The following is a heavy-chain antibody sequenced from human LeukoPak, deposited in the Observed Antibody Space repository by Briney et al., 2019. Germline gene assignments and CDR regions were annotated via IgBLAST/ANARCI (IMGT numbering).Heavy chain of an antibody. J-gene: IGHJ6*03. Sequence: GGTLRLSCAASGFIFSDFGMSWVRQAPGKGLEWVSYISSSGFTLNYADSVKGRFTISRDNAKNSLYLQMNSLRAEDTAVYYCARGVPKTSYYYYYMDVWGKGTTVTVSS. V-gene: IGHV3-48*01. D-gene: IGHD4-11*01. CDR2: ISSSGFTL. CDR3: ARGVPKTSYYYYYMDV. CDR1: GFIFSDFG.